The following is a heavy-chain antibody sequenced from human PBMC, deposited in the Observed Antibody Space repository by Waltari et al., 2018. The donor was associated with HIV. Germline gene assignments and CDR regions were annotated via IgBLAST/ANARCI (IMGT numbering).Heavy chain of an antibody. J-gene: IGHJ4*02. CDR2: IIPILGVT. Sequence: MVRSGSGVKESASSEEVSCKASGGTFSSYVISWVRQAPGQGLGWMGMIIPILGVTNNTQKVQGRVTSTAYKSMRTAHMELRGLRAEDTAIYDCASHYDSSGWGFEYWGQGTLVTVSS. CDR1: GGTFSSYV. D-gene: IGHD3-22*01. V-gene: IGHV1-69*02. CDR3: ASHYDSSGWGFEY.